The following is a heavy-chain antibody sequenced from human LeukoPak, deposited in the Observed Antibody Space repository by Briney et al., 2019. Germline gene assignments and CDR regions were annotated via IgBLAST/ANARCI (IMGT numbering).Heavy chain of an antibody. CDR2: ISAYKGNT. J-gene: IGHJ5*02. Sequence: GASVKVSCKASGYTFTSYGISWVRQAPGQGLEWMGWISAYKGNTNYAQKLQGRVTMTTDTSTSTAYMELRSLRSDDTAVYYCARVGAAAGTGWFDPWGQGTLVTVSS. D-gene: IGHD6-13*01. CDR1: GYTFTSYG. V-gene: IGHV1-18*01. CDR3: ARVGAAAGTGWFDP.